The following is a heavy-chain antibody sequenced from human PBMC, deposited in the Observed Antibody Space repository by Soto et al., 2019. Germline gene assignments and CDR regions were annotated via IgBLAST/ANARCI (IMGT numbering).Heavy chain of an antibody. CDR3: TRVLPSMATTKGFDY. CDR1: GYIFTSHY. D-gene: IGHD1-1*01. CDR2: INSIVGTT. V-gene: IGHV1-46*01. J-gene: IGHJ4*02. Sequence: QVQLVQSGAEVEKPGASVKVSCKASGYIFTSHYIHWVRQAPGQGLEWMGVINSIVGTTSYAQKFQGRVTMTRDTSTSTVYMELRGLTSEDTAMYYCTRVLPSMATTKGFDYWGQGTLVTVSS.